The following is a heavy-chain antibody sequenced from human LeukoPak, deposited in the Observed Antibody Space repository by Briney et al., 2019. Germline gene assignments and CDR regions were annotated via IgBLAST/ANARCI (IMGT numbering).Heavy chain of an antibody. CDR3: ARDGLRIAAAFDY. CDR2: ISAYSGGT. D-gene: IGHD6-13*01. J-gene: IGHJ4*02. Sequence: ASVKVSCKASGYTFTSYGISWVRQAPGQGLEWMGWISAYSGGTNYAQKFQGWVTMTRDTSISTAYMELSRLRSDDTAVYYCARDGLRIAAAFDYWGQGTLVTVSS. CDR1: GYTFTSYG. V-gene: IGHV1-2*04.